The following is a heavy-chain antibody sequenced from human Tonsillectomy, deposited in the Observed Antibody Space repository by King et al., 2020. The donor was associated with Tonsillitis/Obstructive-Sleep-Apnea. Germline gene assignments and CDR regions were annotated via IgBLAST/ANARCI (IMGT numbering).Heavy chain of an antibody. CDR1: GFTFSSYA. CDR3: AKWGSLLHMDV. CDR2: ISGSVVST. Sequence: VQLVESGGGLVQPGGSLRLSCAASGFTFSSYAMSWVRQAPGKGLEWFSAISGSVVSTYYADSVKGRFTTSRDNSKNKLYLQMNSLRAEDTAVYYCAKWGSLLHMDVWGKGTTVTVSS. J-gene: IGHJ6*03. D-gene: IGHD1-26*01. V-gene: IGHV3-23*04.